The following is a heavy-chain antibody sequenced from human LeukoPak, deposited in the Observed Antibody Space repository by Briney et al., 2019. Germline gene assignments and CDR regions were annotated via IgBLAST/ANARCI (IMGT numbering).Heavy chain of an antibody. CDR2: INTSGGST. J-gene: IGHJ4*02. V-gene: IGHV1-46*01. D-gene: IGHD5-24*01. CDR1: AYRFTIYY. Sequence: ASVTVSSTASAYRFTIYYMHWIRQAPGQGLERMGVINTSGGSTSYEQKFQDRVTMTRDTSTSTVYMELSSLRSEDTAVYYCARGSRWLGDYWGQGTLVTVSS. CDR3: ARGSRWLGDY.